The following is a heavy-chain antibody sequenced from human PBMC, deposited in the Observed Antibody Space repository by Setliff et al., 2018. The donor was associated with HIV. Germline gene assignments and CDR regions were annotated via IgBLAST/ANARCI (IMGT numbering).Heavy chain of an antibody. D-gene: IGHD1-7*01. Sequence: SETLSLTCTVSGGSISSGGYYWSWIRQHPGKGLEWIGYIYYSGSTYYNPSLKSRVTISVDTSKNQFSLKLSSVTAADTTVYYCARNKYNWNYYYYYGMDVWGQGTTVTVSS. CDR3: ARNKYNWNYYYYYGMDV. CDR1: GGSISSGGYY. J-gene: IGHJ6*02. V-gene: IGHV4-31*03. CDR2: IYYSGST.